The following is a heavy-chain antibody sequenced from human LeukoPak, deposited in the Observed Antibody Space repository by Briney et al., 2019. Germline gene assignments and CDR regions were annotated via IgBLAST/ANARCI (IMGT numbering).Heavy chain of an antibody. V-gene: IGHV1-69*01. J-gene: IGHJ6*03. Sequence: GSSVKVSCKASGGTFSSYAISWVRQAPGQGLERMGGIIPIFGTANYAQKFQGRVTITADESTSTAYMELSSLRSEDTAVYYCARTVPAARDYYYMDVWGKGTTVTISS. CDR3: ARTVPAARDYYYMDV. CDR2: IIPIFGTA. CDR1: GGTFSSYA. D-gene: IGHD2-2*01.